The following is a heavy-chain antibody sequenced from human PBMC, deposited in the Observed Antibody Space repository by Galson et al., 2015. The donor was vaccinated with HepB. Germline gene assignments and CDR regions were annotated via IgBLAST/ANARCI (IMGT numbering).Heavy chain of an antibody. V-gene: IGHV3-30-3*01. D-gene: IGHD3-22*01. Sequence: SLRLSCAASGFTFSNYAMHWVRQAPGKGLEWVAVISYDGSNDYYAESVKGRFTVTRDNTKNTLYLQMNCLSPEDTAIFHCARSYYTGWQIDYWGQGTLVTVSS. CDR2: ISYDGSND. CDR3: ARSYYTGWQIDY. CDR1: GFTFSNYA. J-gene: IGHJ4*02.